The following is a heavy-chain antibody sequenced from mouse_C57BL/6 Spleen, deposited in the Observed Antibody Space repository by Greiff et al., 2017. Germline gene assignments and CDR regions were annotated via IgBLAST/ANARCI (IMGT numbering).Heavy chain of an antibody. D-gene: IGHD2-5*01. J-gene: IGHJ3*01. CDR3: ASSNPLAY. V-gene: IGHV1-80*01. Sequence: QVQLKESGAELVKPGASVKISCKASGYAFSSYWMNWVKQRPGKGLEWIGQIHPGDGDTNYNGKFKGKATLTADKSSSTAYMQLSSLTSEDSAVYFCASSNPLAYWGQGTLVTVSA. CDR2: IHPGDGDT. CDR1: GYAFSSYW.